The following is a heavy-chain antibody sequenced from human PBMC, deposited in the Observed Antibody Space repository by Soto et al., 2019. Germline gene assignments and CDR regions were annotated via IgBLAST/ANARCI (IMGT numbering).Heavy chain of an antibody. Sequence: QVQLVQSGAEVKKPGASVKVSCKASGYTFTSYGISWVRQAPGQGLEWMGWISAYNGNTNYTQKLQGRVTMTTDTSTSTAYMELRSLRSDDTAVYYCASDGYCSSTSCFPGHWFDPWGQGTLVTVSS. CDR1: GYTFTSYG. CDR3: ASDGYCSSTSCFPGHWFDP. CDR2: ISAYNGNT. V-gene: IGHV1-18*04. D-gene: IGHD2-2*03. J-gene: IGHJ5*02.